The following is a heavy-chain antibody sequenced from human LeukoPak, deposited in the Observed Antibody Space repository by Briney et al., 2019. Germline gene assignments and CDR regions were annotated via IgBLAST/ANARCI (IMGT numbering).Heavy chain of an antibody. D-gene: IGHD2-2*01. CDR3: TRSISSTSHYYYYGTDV. V-gene: IGHV3-73*01. CDR2: IRSKANSYAT. Sequence: GGSLRLSCAASGFTFSGSAMHWVRQASGKGLEWVGRIRSKANSYATAYAASVKGRFTISRDDSKNTAYLQMNSLKTEDTAVYYCTRSISSTSHYYYYGTDVWGQGTTVTVSS. J-gene: IGHJ6*02. CDR1: GFTFSGSA.